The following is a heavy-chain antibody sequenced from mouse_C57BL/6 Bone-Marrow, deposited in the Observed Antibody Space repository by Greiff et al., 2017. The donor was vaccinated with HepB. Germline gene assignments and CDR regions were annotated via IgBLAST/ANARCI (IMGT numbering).Heavy chain of an antibody. J-gene: IGHJ4*01. CDR2: ISSGGDYI. CDR1: GFTFSSYA. D-gene: IGHD3-3*01. Sequence: EVKVEESGEGLVKPGGSLKLSCAASGFTFSSYAMSWVRQTPEKRLEWVAYISSGGDYIYYADTVKGRFTISRDNARNTLYLQMSSLKSEDTAMYYCTRPGRGNAMDYWGQGTSVTVSS. CDR3: TRPGRGNAMDY. V-gene: IGHV5-9-1*02.